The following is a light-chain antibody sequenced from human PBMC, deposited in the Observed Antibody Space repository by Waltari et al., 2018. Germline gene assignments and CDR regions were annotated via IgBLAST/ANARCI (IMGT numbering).Light chain of an antibody. Sequence: QSALTQPASVSGSPGQSITISCTGTSNDVGGYGYVSWYQQYPGKAPKLIIYEVSYLPSGNFTRFSGSKSGNTASLTISGLQAEDEAEYYCSSHTSSVPHVFGTGTRVTVV. CDR2: EVS. V-gene: IGLV2-14*01. J-gene: IGLJ1*01. CDR3: SSHTSSVPHV. CDR1: SNDVGGYGY.